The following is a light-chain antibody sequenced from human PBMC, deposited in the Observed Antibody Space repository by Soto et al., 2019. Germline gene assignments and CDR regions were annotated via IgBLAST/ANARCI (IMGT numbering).Light chain of an antibody. Sequence: QSAPTQPASVSGSPGQSITISCTGTSSDVGGYNYVSWYQQHPGKAPKLMIYAVSNRPSGVSNRFSGSKSGNTASLTISGLQAEDEADYYCNSYTSSSTVVFGGGTKLTVL. CDR1: SSDVGGYNY. V-gene: IGLV2-14*03. CDR2: AVS. CDR3: NSYTSSSTVV. J-gene: IGLJ2*01.